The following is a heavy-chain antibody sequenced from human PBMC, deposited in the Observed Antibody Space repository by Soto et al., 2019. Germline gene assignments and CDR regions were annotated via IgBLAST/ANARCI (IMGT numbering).Heavy chain of an antibody. CDR3: ARDFTIFGVVITPYYYGMDV. CDR2: ISAYNGNT. Sequence: QVQLVQSGAEVKKPGASVKVSCKASGYTFTSYGISWVRQAPGQGLEWMGWISAYNGNTNYAQKLQGRVTMTTDPSTSTAYMELRSLRSDDTAVYYCARDFTIFGVVITPYYYGMDVWGQGTTVTVSS. V-gene: IGHV1-18*01. CDR1: GYTFTSYG. J-gene: IGHJ6*02. D-gene: IGHD3-3*01.